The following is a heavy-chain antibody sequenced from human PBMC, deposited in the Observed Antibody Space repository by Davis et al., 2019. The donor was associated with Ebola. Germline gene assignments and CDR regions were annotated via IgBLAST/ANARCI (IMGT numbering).Heavy chain of an antibody. J-gene: IGHJ4*02. Sequence: SVKGRFTISRDNAKNSLYLQMNSLRAEDTAVYYCARDQPFVAVANYWGQGTLVTVSS. D-gene: IGHD6-19*01. CDR3: ARDQPFVAVANY. V-gene: IGHV3-48*01.